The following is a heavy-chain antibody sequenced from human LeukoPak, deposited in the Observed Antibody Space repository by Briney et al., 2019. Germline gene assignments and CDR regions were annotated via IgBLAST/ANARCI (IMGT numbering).Heavy chain of an antibody. Sequence: QPGGSLRLSCAASGFTFSSYAMSWVRQAPGKGLEWVSAISSSGGSTYYADSVKGRFTISRDNSKNTLYLQMNSLRAEDTAVYYCAKDLDYYYGMDVWGQGTTVTVSS. V-gene: IGHV3-23*01. J-gene: IGHJ6*02. CDR1: GFTFSSYA. CDR2: ISSSGGST. CDR3: AKDLDYYYGMDV.